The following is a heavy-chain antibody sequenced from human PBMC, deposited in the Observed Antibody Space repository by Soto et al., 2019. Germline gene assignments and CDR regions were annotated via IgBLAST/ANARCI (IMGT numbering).Heavy chain of an antibody. CDR3: ARVVAVAGFDY. V-gene: IGHV3-30-3*01. D-gene: IGHD6-19*01. J-gene: IGHJ4*02. CDR1: GFTFSSYA. CDR2: ISYDGSNK. Sequence: QVQLVESGGGVVQPGRSLRLSCAASGFTFSSYAMHWVRQAPGKGLEWVAVISYDGSNKYYADPVKGRFTISRDNSKNTLYLQMNSLRAEDTAVYYCARVVAVAGFDYWGQGTLVTVSS.